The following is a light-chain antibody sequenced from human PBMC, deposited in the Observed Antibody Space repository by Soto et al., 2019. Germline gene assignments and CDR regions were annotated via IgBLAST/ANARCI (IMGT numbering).Light chain of an antibody. CDR3: QQYDNWPLT. Sequence: IVLKQSPGTLSLTPGERATLSCRASQSVSSANFAWYQQKPGQAPRLLIYGASSRATGIPDRFSGSGSGTEFTLTISSLQSEDFAVYYCQQYDNWPLTFGGGTKVDIK. CDR2: GAS. J-gene: IGKJ4*01. V-gene: IGKV3D-15*01. CDR1: QSVSSAN.